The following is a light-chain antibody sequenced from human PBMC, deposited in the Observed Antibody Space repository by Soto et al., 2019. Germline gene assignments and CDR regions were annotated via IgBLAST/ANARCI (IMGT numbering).Light chain of an antibody. CDR1: QSVASNY. J-gene: IGKJ3*01. CDR2: AAS. CDR3: HQFSRSPLFT. Sequence: EIVLTQSPATLSLSPGERATLSCRASQSVASNYLAWYQKRPGQAPRLLIYAASTRAAGIPDRFTGSGSGTDFPLTIGKLEPENFPVFFCHQFSRSPLFTFGLGTPVDI. V-gene: IGKV3-20*01.